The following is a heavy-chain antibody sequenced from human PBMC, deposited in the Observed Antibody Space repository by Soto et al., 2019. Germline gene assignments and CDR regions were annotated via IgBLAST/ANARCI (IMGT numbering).Heavy chain of an antibody. V-gene: IGHV3-30*18. CDR1: GFSFSTYV. CDR3: TKIKVEFVDSPLLR. Sequence: QVQLVESGGGVVQPGKSLRLSCAASGFSFSTYVMHWDRQAPGKGLEWVAVISYDGINQHYGDSVKGRFTISRDNFKNTLYLQMNRLRPEDSAMYYCTKIKVEFVDSPLLRWGQGTMVTVTS. J-gene: IGHJ3*01. CDR2: ISYDGINQ. D-gene: IGHD5-12*01.